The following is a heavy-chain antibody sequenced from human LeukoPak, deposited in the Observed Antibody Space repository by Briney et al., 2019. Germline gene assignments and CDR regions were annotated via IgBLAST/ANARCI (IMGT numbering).Heavy chain of an antibody. D-gene: IGHD2-15*01. Sequence: PSETLSLTCTVSGGSISSSSYYWGWIRRPPGKGLEWIGSISYSGSTYYNPSLKSRVTISVDTSKNQFSLKLRSVTAADTAVYYCARVVVVAPNYYYYYYMDVWGKGTTVTVSS. CDR2: ISYSGST. CDR3: ARVVVVAPNYYYYYYMDV. V-gene: IGHV4-39*01. J-gene: IGHJ6*03. CDR1: GGSISSSSYY.